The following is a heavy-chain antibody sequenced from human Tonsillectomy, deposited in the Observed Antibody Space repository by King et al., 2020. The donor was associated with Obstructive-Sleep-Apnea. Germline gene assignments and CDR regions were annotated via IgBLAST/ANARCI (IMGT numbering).Heavy chain of an antibody. J-gene: IGHJ5*02. CDR2: IYSGGST. CDR1: GFTVSSNY. D-gene: IGHD3-22*01. CDR3: ARTLAYYDSSGQNNWFDP. Sequence: VQLVESGGGLVQPGGSLRLSCAASGFTVSSNYMTWVRQVPGKGLEWVSVIYSGGSTYYADSVKGRFTISRDNSKNTLYLQMNSLRAEDTAVYYCARTLAYYDSSGQNNWFDPWGQGTLVTVSS. V-gene: IGHV3-66*01.